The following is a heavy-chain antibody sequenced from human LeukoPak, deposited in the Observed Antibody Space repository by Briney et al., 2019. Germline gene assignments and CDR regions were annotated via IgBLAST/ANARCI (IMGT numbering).Heavy chain of an antibody. J-gene: IGHJ4*02. CDR1: EFTFSDYA. CDR2: IRSKANGGTT. CDR3: TRTYGDYDY. Sequence: GRSLGLSCTTSEFTFSDYAMSWVRQAPGKGLEWVGFIRSKANGGTTEYAASVKGRFTIARDDSKSTAYVQMNSLKTEDTAVYYCTRTYGDYDYWGQGTLVTVSS. V-gene: IGHV3-49*04. D-gene: IGHD4-17*01.